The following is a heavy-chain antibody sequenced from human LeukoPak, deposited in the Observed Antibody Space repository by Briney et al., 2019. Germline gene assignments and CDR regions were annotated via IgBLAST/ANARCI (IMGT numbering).Heavy chain of an antibody. CDR2: IYHSGST. CDR1: GYSIRSGFY. J-gene: IGHJ4*02. Sequence: PSETLSLTCTVSGYSIRSGFYWGWIRQPPGKGLEWIGSIYHSGSTYYNPSLKSRVTISVDTSKNQFSLKLSSVTAADTAVYYCASFDSSGRFDYWGQGTLVTVSS. D-gene: IGHD3-22*01. CDR3: ASFDSSGRFDY. V-gene: IGHV4-38-2*02.